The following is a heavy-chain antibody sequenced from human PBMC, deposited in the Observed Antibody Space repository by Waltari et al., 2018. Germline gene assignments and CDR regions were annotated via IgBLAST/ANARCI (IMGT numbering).Heavy chain of an antibody. CDR1: GYTFTSYG. D-gene: IGHD3-3*01. CDR3: ARAGGYYDFWSGYTQYYFDY. J-gene: IGHJ4*02. Sequence: QVQLVQSGAEVKKPGASVKVSCKASGYTFTSYGISWVRQAPGKGLEWMGWISAYNGNTNYAQKLQGRVTMTTDTSTSTAYMELRSLRSDDTAVYYCARAGGYYDFWSGYTQYYFDYWGQGTLVTVSS. CDR2: ISAYNGNT. V-gene: IGHV1-18*01.